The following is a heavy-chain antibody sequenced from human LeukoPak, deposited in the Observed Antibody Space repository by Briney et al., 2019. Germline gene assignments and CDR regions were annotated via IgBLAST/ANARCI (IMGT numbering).Heavy chain of an antibody. Sequence: ASVKVSCKASGYTFTVYFMHWVRQAPGQGLEWMGWINPNSGGTNYAQKFQGRVTMTRDTSISTAYMELSRLRSDDTAVYYCASDSTNSYYDSSGALDYWGQGTLVTVSS. CDR1: GYTFTVYF. V-gene: IGHV1-2*02. CDR3: ASDSTNSYYDSSGALDY. D-gene: IGHD3-22*01. J-gene: IGHJ4*02. CDR2: INPNSGGT.